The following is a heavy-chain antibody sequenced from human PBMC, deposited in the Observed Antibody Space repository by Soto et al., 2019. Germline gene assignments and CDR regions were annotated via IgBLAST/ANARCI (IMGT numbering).Heavy chain of an antibody. V-gene: IGHV4-39*01. CDR2: IYYSGST. D-gene: IGHD3-16*02. CDR3: ARRQPTMITFGGVIVNHWFDP. J-gene: IGHJ5*02. CDR1: GGSISSSSYY. Sequence: SETLSLTCTVSGGSISSSSYYWGWIRQPPGKGLEWIGSIYYSGSTYYNPSLKSRVTISVDTSKNQFSLKLSSVTAADTAVYYCARRQPTMITFGGVIVNHWFDPWGQGTLVTVSS.